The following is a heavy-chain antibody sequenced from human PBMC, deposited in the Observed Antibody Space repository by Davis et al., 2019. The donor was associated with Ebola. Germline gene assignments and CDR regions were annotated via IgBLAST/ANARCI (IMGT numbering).Heavy chain of an antibody. V-gene: IGHV6-1*01. Sequence: SQTLSLTCAISGDSVSSDSSAWTWFRQSPSRGLEWLGRTYYRSKWDSNYALSVKSRIIIKADTSKNQFSLQLYSLTPEDTAMYYCARRPGFGESGPDYWGQGTLVTVSS. CDR2: TYYRSKWDS. CDR1: GDSVSSDSSA. CDR3: ARRPGFGESGPDY. J-gene: IGHJ4*02. D-gene: IGHD3-10*01.